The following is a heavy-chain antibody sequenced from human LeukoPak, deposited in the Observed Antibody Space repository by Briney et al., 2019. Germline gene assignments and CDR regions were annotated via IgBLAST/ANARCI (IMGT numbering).Heavy chain of an antibody. V-gene: IGHV4-59*01. D-gene: IGHD2-15*01. CDR1: GGSISSYY. CDR2: IYYSGST. Sequence: PSETLSLTCTVSGGSISSYYWSWIRQPPGKGLEWIGYIYYSGSTKYNPSLKSRVTISVDTSKNQFSLKVKPVTAADTAVYYCARAGHCSGGSCYYFDYWGQGALVTVSS. CDR3: ARAGHCSGGSCYYFDY. J-gene: IGHJ4*02.